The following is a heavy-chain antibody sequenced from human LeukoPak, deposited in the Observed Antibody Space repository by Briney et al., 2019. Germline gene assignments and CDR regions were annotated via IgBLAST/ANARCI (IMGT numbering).Heavy chain of an antibody. J-gene: IGHJ6*02. CDR1: GYTFTGYY. V-gene: IGHV1-69*13. CDR2: IIPIFGTA. CDR3: ARSQVGATSNYYYYYGMDV. Sequence: SVKVSCKASGYTFTGYYMHWVRQAPGQGLEWMGGIIPIFGTANYAQKFQGRVTITADESTSTAYMELSSLRSEDTAVYYCARSQVGATSNYYYYYGMDVWGQGTTVTVSS. D-gene: IGHD1-26*01.